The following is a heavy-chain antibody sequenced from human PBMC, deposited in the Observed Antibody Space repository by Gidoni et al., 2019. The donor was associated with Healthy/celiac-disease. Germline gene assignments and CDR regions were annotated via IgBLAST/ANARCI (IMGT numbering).Heavy chain of an antibody. Sequence: QVQLPESGPGLVKPSETPSLTCPVPGGSLSSYYWSWIRQPPGKGLEWIGYIYYSGSTNYNPSLKSRVTISVDTSKNQFSLKLSSVTAADTAVYYCARVRPEDYADGWFDPWGQGTLVTVSS. CDR1: GGSLSSYY. V-gene: IGHV4-59*01. CDR3: ARVRPEDYADGWFDP. CDR2: IYYSGST. J-gene: IGHJ5*02. D-gene: IGHD4-17*01.